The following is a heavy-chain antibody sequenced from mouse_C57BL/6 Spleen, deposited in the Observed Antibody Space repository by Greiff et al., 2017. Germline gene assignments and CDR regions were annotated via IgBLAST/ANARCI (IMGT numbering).Heavy chain of an antibody. CDR2: IYPGSGST. CDR1: GYTFTSYW. V-gene: IGHV1-55*01. Sequence: VQLQQPGAELVKPGASVKMSCKASGYTFTSYWITWVKQRPGQGLEWIGDIYPGSGSTNYNEKFKSKATLTVDPSSITAYMQLSSLTSEDSAVYYCARREGWLLYYAMDYWGQGTSVTVSS. D-gene: IGHD2-3*01. CDR3: ARREGWLLYYAMDY. J-gene: IGHJ4*01.